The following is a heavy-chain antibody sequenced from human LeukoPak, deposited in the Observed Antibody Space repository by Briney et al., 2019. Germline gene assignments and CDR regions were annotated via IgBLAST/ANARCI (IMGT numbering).Heavy chain of an antibody. Sequence: GGSLRLSCAASGFIFTSYSMNWVRQAPGKGLEWVSYISSPSTNIYYVDSVKGRFTISRDNAKNSLYLQMDSLRDEDTAVYYCARDSYWGSSGKGFDCWGRGTLVTVSS. CDR1: GFIFTSYS. V-gene: IGHV3-48*02. CDR2: ISSPSTNI. D-gene: IGHD7-27*01. J-gene: IGHJ4*02. CDR3: ARDSYWGSSGKGFDC.